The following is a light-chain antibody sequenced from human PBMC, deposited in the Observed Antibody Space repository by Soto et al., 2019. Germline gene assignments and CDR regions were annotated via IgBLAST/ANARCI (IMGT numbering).Light chain of an antibody. V-gene: IGKV3-20*01. Sequence: EIVLTQSPATLSVSPGERATLSCGASQSVISTYLAWYQQKPGQAPRPLIYGASSRAPGIPDRFSGSGSGTDFTLTISRLEPEDFALYYSHQYGYSLWTFGQGTKVDIK. CDR1: QSVISTY. CDR2: GAS. CDR3: HQYGYSLWT. J-gene: IGKJ1*01.